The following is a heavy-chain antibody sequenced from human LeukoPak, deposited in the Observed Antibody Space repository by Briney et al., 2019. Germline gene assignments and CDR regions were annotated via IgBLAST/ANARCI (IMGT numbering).Heavy chain of an antibody. CDR3: ARETRLHSGSYSNDAFDI. J-gene: IGHJ3*02. Sequence: SETLSLTCAVYGGSFSGYYWSWIRQPPGKGLEWIGYISYSGSTDYNPSLKSRVTISLDTSKNQFSLRLSSVTAADTAVYYCARETRLHSGSYSNDAFDIWGQGTMVTVSS. CDR2: ISYSGST. D-gene: IGHD1-26*01. CDR1: GGSFSGYY. V-gene: IGHV4-59*01.